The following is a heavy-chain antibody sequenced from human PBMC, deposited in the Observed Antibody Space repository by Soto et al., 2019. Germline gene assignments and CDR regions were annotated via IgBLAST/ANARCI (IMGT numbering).Heavy chain of an antibody. V-gene: IGHV3-23*01. Sequence: EVQLLESGGGLVQPGGSLRLSCAASGFTFSSYAMSWVRQAPGKGLEWVSAISGSGGNTYYADSVKGRFTISRDNSKNTLYLQRNSLRAEDTAVYYCAKGGSTSRWPYYYGMDVWGQGTTVTVSS. CDR1: GFTFSSYA. J-gene: IGHJ6*02. D-gene: IGHD2-2*01. CDR3: AKGGSTSRWPYYYGMDV. CDR2: ISGSGGNT.